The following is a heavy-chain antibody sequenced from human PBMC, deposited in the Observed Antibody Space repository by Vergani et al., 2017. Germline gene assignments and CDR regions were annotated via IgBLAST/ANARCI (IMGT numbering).Heavy chain of an antibody. CDR3: GRVADFYGLGSRLLDL. CDR1: GSSMSGYY. Sequence: QVRLQESGPGLVKPSETLSLTCSVSGSSMSGYYWSWIRQPPGKELEWIGYMYHSGSTNYNPSLETRVTISGDTSKKQFSLKLNSVTAADTAVYYCGRVADFYGLGSRLLDLWGQGILVTVSS. D-gene: IGHD3-10*01. CDR2: MYHSGST. V-gene: IGHV4-59*01. J-gene: IGHJ5*02.